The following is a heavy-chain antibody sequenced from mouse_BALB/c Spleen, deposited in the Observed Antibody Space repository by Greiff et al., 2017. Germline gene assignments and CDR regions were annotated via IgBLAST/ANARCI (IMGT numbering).Heavy chain of an antibody. D-gene: IGHD2-4*01. CDR2: INPSNGRT. V-gene: IGHV1S81*02. CDR1: GYTFTSYW. CDR3: AIGCYDYDGAGDY. Sequence: QVQLKQPGAELVKPGASVKLSCKASGYTFTSYWMHWVKQRPGQGLEWIGEINPSNGRTNYNEKFKSKATLTVDKSSSTAYMQLSSLTSEDSAVYYCAIGCYDYDGAGDYWGQGTSVTVSS. J-gene: IGHJ4*01.